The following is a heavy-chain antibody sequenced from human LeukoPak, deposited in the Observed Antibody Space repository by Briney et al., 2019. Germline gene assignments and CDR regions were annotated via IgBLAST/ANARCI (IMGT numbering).Heavy chain of an antibody. J-gene: IGHJ6*02. V-gene: IGHV3-7*01. Sequence: DSVKGRFTISRDNAKNSLYLQMNSLRADDTAVYYCARGSVMVTAAYYYYGMDVWGQGTTVTVSS. D-gene: IGHD2-21*02. CDR3: ARGSVMVTAAYYYYGMDV.